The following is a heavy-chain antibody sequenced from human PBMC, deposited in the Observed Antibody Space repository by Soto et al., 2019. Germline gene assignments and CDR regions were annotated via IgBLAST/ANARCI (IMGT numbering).Heavy chain of an antibody. Sequence: GDSVKVSCKASGYTFTSYGISWVRQAPGQGLEWMGWISAYNGNTNYAQKLQGRVTMTTDTSTSTAYMELRSLRSDDTAVYYCARARSIAVAGTGWFDPWGQGTLVTVSS. CDR2: ISAYNGNT. J-gene: IGHJ5*02. D-gene: IGHD6-19*01. CDR3: ARARSIAVAGTGWFDP. CDR1: GYTFTSYG. V-gene: IGHV1-18*01.